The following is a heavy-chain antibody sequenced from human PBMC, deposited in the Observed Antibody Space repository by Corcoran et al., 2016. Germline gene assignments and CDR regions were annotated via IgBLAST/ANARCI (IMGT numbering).Heavy chain of an antibody. CDR3: AGDRGFGVVRNGMDV. D-gene: IGHD3-3*01. CDR2: IIPIFGTT. V-gene: IGHV1-69*01. CDR1: GSTFSSYA. Sequence: QVQLVQSGAEVKKPGSSVKVSCRASGSTFSSYAINWVRQAPGQGLEWMGGIIPIFGTTNYAQRFQGRVTITADESTNTAYMELRSLRSEETAVDYCAGDRGFGVVRNGMDVWGQGTTVTVSS. J-gene: IGHJ6*02.